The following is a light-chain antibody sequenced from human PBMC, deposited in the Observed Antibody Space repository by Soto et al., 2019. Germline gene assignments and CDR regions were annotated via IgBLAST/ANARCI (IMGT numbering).Light chain of an antibody. CDR1: QTINNW. J-gene: IGKJ2*01. CDR3: QQSYSTPT. V-gene: IGKV1-5*03. Sequence: DIQMTQSPSTLSASVGDRVTITCRASQTINNWLAWYQQKPGKVPNLLIYKVSSLESGVPSRFRGSGSGTEFTLTISSLQPDDFGTYYCQQSYSTPTFGQGTKLEIK. CDR2: KVS.